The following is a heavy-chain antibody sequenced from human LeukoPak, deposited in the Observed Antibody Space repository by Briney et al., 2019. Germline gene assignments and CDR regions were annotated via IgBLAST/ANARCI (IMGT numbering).Heavy chain of an antibody. CDR2: ISYDGTNK. CDR3: AIITIFGAVEY. CDR1: AFTFSTYA. Sequence: GKSLRLSCAASAFTFSTYAMHWVRQAPGKGLEWVAVISYDGTNKYYADSVKGRFTISRDNSKNTLYLQMNSLRAEDTAVYYCAIITIFGAVEYWGQGTLVTVCS. V-gene: IGHV3-30-3*01. J-gene: IGHJ4*02. D-gene: IGHD3-3*01.